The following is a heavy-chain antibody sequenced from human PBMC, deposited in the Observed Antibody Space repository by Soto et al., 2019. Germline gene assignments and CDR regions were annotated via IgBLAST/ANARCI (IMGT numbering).Heavy chain of an antibody. CDR1: GFTFSSYA. D-gene: IGHD3-16*02. J-gene: IGHJ4*02. V-gene: IGHV3-23*01. CDR3: AKASHAITFWGVIVSHY. Sequence: EVQLLESGGGLVQPGGSLRLSCAASGFTFSSYAMSWVRQAPGKGLEWVSAISGSGGSTYYADSVKGRFTISRDNSKNTLYLQMNSLRAEDTAVYYCAKASHAITFWGVIVSHYWGQGTLVTVSS. CDR2: ISGSGGST.